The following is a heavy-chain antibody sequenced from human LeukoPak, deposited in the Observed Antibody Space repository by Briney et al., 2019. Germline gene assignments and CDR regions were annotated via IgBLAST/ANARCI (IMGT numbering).Heavy chain of an antibody. CDR1: GGAFSSYA. Sequence: VASVKVSCKASGGAFSSYAISWVRQAPGQGLEWMGGIIPIFGTANYAQKFQGRVTITADESTSTAYMELSSLRSEDTAVYYCARDNNWNWFDPWGQGTLVTVSS. D-gene: IGHD1-20*01. J-gene: IGHJ5*02. CDR2: IIPIFGTA. V-gene: IGHV1-69*13. CDR3: ARDNNWNWFDP.